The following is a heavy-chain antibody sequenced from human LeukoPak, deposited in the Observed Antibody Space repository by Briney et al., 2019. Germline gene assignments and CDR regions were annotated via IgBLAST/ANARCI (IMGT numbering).Heavy chain of an antibody. CDR3: ARDLPAYDSSPDAFDI. CDR1: GGSISSYY. Sequence: PSETLSLTCTVSGGSISSYYWSWIRQPPGKGLEWIGYIYYSGSTNYNPSLKSRVTISVDTSKNQFSLKLSSVTAADTAVYYCARDLPAYDSSPDAFDIWGQGTMVTVSS. D-gene: IGHD3-22*01. CDR2: IYYSGST. J-gene: IGHJ3*02. V-gene: IGHV4-59*01.